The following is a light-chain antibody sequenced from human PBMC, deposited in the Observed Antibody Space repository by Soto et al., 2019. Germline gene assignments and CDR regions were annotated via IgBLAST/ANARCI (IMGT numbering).Light chain of an antibody. J-gene: IGKJ4*01. V-gene: IGKV3-15*01. Sequence: IVMTHSPATLSVSPGERVTFSCRASQGIDRKLAWYQHKAGHAPPLLISGASTGATGIPARFSGSGSGTEWSLTISSLQSEDSAVYYCQQYHTWLVTLGGRTKVDIQ. CDR3: QQYHTWLVT. CDR1: QGIDRK. CDR2: GAS.